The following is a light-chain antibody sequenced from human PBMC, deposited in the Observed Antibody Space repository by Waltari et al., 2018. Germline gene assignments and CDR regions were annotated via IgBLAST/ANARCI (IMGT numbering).Light chain of an antibody. CDR3: ATWDNSLTAVV. CDR1: SSNIGNYF. CDR2: DDK. J-gene: IGLJ3*02. Sequence: QSVLTQPPSVSAAPGQKVTISCSGCSSNIGNYFLSWYHQLPGATPKLLIYDDKKRPSGIPDRFSTSKSGTSATLDITGLQIGDEADYYCATWDNSLTAVVFGGGTKLTVL. V-gene: IGLV1-51*01.